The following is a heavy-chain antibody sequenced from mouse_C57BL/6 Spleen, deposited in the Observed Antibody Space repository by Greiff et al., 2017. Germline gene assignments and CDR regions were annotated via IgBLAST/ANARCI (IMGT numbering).Heavy chain of an antibody. J-gene: IGHJ3*01. CDR2: INPGSGGT. V-gene: IGHV1-54*01. CDR3: ARSFYEKFAD. D-gene: IGHD1-1*01. CDR1: GYAFTNYL. Sequence: QVQLQQSGAELVRPGTSVKVSCKASGYAFTNYLIEWVKQRPGQGLEWIGVINPGSGGTNYNEKFKGKATLTADKSSSTAYMQLSSLTSEDSAVYFCARSFYEKFADWGKGTLVTVSA.